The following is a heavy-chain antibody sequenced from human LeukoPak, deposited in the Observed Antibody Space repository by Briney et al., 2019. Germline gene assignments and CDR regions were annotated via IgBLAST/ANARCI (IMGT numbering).Heavy chain of an antibody. V-gene: IGHV3-23*01. CDR1: GFTFSNYA. Sequence: GGSLRLSCAASGFTFSNYAMSWVRQAPGKGLEWVAVVSGNGGTTSYADSVKGRFSISRDNSKNTLYLQMNSLRAEDTAVYYCVQEGPRGLAFDIWGQGTKVTVSS. CDR3: VQEGPRGLAFDI. CDR2: VSGNGGTT. J-gene: IGHJ3*02.